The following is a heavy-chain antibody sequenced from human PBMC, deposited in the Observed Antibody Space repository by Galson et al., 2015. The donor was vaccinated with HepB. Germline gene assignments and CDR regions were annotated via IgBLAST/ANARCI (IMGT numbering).Heavy chain of an antibody. D-gene: IGHD3-16*01. CDR3: ASGGCDYGSGNFSPFDL. CDR2: VLHDGSQK. J-gene: IGHJ5*02. CDR1: GFIFSHFD. V-gene: IGHV3-30*03. Sequence: SLRLSCAASGFIFSHFDMHWVRQAPGKGLEWVAIVLHDGSQKYYADSAKGRFNISRDSSNKRENLQMNVLRSKDTAVSYCASGGCDYGSGNFSPFDLWGQRTLVAVSA.